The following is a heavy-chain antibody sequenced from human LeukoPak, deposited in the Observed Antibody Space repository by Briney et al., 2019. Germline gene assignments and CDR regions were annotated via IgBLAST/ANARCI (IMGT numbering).Heavy chain of an antibody. CDR1: SGSISTSNYY. CDR3: AKGAGGFSYYNWFDP. J-gene: IGHJ5*02. D-gene: IGHD5-18*01. Sequence: SETLSLTCTVSSGSISTSNYYWGWVRQPPGKALEWIGNIFYSGSTYYSPSLKSRVTISLDTSRNQFSLKLASVTAADTAIYYCAKGAGGFSYYNWFDPWGQGTLVTVSS. CDR2: IFYSGST. V-gene: IGHV4-39*07.